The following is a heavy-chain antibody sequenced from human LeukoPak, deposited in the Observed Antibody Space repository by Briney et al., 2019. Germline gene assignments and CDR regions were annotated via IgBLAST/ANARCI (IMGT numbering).Heavy chain of an antibody. CDR3: ARRRYGEAYDV. V-gene: IGHV3-7*01. CDR2: IMEDESQI. Sequence: PGGSLRLSCAASGFTFSNYWMHWVRQAPGKGLECVANIMEDESQIHYVDSVKGRFTISRDNAKNSLYLQMNSLRVEDTAVYYCARRRYGEAYDVWGQGTMVTVSS. CDR1: GFTFSNYW. D-gene: IGHD3-9*01. J-gene: IGHJ3*01.